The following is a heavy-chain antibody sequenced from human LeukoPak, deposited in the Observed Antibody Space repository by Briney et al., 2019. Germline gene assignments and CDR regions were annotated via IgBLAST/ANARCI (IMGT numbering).Heavy chain of an antibody. CDR1: GFTFSSYA. D-gene: IGHD6-13*01. J-gene: IGHJ4*02. CDR3: AKDDSSWYGIDY. Sequence: PGGALRLSCAASGFTFSSYAMSWVRQAPGKGLEWVSAISGSGGSTYYADSVKGRFTISRDNSKNTLYLQMNSLRAEDTAVYYCAKDDSSWYGIDYWGQGTLVTVSS. V-gene: IGHV3-23*01. CDR2: ISGSGGST.